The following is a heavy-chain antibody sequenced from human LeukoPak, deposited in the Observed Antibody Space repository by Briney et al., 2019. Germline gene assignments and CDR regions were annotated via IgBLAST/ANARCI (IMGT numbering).Heavy chain of an antibody. D-gene: IGHD3-22*01. CDR1: GGSISSGGYS. Sequence: PSETLSLTCAVSGGSISSGGYSWSWIRQPPGKGLEWIGYIYHSGSTYYNPSLKSRVTISVDRSKNQFSLKLSSVTAADTAVYYCARGGYYDSSGYYLGAFDIRGQGTMVTVSS. J-gene: IGHJ3*02. CDR2: IYHSGST. V-gene: IGHV4-30-2*01. CDR3: ARGGYYDSSGYYLGAFDI.